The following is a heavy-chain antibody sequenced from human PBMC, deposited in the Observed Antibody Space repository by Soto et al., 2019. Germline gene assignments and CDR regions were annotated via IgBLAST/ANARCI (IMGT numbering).Heavy chain of an antibody. V-gene: IGHV3-43*01. CDR3: AKPAASDYYGMDV. CDR1: GFTFDDYT. CDR2: ISWDGGST. J-gene: IGHJ6*02. D-gene: IGHD6-13*01. Sequence: EVQLVESGGVVVQPGGSLRLSCAASGFTFDDYTMHWVRQAPGKGLEWVSLISWDGGSTYYADSVKGRFTISRDNSKNSLYLQMNSLRTEDTALYYCAKPAASDYYGMDVWGQGTTVTVSS.